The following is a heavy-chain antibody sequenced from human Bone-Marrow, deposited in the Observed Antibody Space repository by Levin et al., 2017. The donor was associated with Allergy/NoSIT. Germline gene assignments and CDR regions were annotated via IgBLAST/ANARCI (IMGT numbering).Heavy chain of an antibody. J-gene: IGHJ4*02. CDR3: AKSKMSCSGATCYSAFDS. CDR2: ISGSGTAK. CDR1: GFTVYSYA. V-gene: IGHV3-23*01. Sequence: AGGSLRLSCAGSGFTVYSYAIHWVRQAPGRGPEWVSGISGSGTAKDYADSVKGRFTISRDNSKNTIYMEMTSLRVDDTALYYCAKSKMSCSGATCYSAFDSWGQGTLVTVSS. D-gene: IGHD2-15*01.